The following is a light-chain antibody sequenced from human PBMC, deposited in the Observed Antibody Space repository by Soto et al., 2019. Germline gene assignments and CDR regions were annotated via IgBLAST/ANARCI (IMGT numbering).Light chain of an antibody. V-gene: IGLV2-14*03. Sequence: QSALTQPASVSGSPGQSITISCTGATTYVDGYDYVSWYQQHPGQAPKLMIFDVNNRPSGVSGRFSGSKSGDTASLTISGLQAEDDGDYYCTSYTVSAPFYVFGSGTKVTVL. CDR3: TSYTVSAPFYV. J-gene: IGLJ1*01. CDR2: DVN. CDR1: TTYVDGYDY.